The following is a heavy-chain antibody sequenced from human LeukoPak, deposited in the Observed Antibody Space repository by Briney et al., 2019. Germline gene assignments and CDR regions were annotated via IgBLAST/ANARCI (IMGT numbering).Heavy chain of an antibody. CDR3: ARHLSHYDILTGYYYYYYYMDV. D-gene: IGHD3-9*01. Sequence: SETLSLTCAVYGGSFSGYYWSWIRQPPGKGLEWIGEINHSGSTNYNPSLKSRVTISVDTSKNQFSLKLSSVTAADTAVYYCARHLSHYDILTGYYYYYYYMDVWGKGTTVTISS. V-gene: IGHV4-34*01. J-gene: IGHJ6*03. CDR2: INHSGST. CDR1: GGSFSGYY.